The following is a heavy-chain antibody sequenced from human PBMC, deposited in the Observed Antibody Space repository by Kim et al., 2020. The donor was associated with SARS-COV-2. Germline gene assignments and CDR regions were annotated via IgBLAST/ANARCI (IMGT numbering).Heavy chain of an antibody. J-gene: IGHJ6*02. D-gene: IGHD2-2*02. V-gene: IGHV3-20*01. CDR2: INWNGGST. CDR1: GFTFDDYG. CDR3: ARGGYCSSTSCYTSGGMDV. Sequence: GSLRLSCAASGFTFDDYGMSWVRQAPGKGLEWVSGINWNGGSTGYADSVKGRFTISRDNAKNSLYLQMNSLRAEDTALYHCARGGYCSSTSCYTSGGMDVWGQGTTVTVSS.